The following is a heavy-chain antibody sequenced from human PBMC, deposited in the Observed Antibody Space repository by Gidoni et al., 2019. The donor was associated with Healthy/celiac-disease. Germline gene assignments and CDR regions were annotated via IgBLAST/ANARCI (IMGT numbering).Heavy chain of an antibody. D-gene: IGHD4-17*01. Sequence: QVQLQESGPGLVKPSETLSLTCTVSGGSISSYYWSWIRQPPGKGLEWIGYIYYSGSTTYNPSLKSRVTISVDTSKNQFSLKLSSVTAADTAVYYCARDRGFDYGDSYYGMDVWGQGTTVTVSS. CDR2: IYYSGST. CDR1: GGSISSYY. CDR3: ARDRGFDYGDSYYGMDV. J-gene: IGHJ6*02. V-gene: IGHV4-59*01.